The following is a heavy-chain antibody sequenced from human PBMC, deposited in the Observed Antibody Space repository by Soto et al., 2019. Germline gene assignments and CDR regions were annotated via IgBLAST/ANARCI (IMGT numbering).Heavy chain of an antibody. CDR3: ASRYQYCSSTSCYRSHWFDP. V-gene: IGHV1-3*01. D-gene: IGHD2-2*01. CDR2: INAGNGNT. J-gene: IGHJ5*02. CDR1: GYTFTSSA. Sequence: ASVKVSCKASGYTFTSSAMHWVRQAPGHRLEWMGWINAGNGNTKYSQKFQGRVTITRDTSASTAYMELSSLRSEDTAVYYCASRYQYCSSTSCYRSHWFDPWGQGTLVTVS.